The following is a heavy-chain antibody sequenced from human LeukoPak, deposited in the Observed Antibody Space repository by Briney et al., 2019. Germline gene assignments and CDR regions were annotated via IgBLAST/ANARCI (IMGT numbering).Heavy chain of an antibody. D-gene: IGHD4-23*01. CDR1: GYTFTGYY. J-gene: IGHJ4*02. V-gene: IGHV1-2*02. Sequence: GASVKVSCKASGYTFTGYYMHWVRQAPGQGLEWMGWINPNSGGTNYAQKFQRRVTMTRDTSISTAYMELSRLRSDDTAVYYCARDPGDYGGNRFDYWGQGTLVTISS. CDR2: INPNSGGT. CDR3: ARDPGDYGGNRFDY.